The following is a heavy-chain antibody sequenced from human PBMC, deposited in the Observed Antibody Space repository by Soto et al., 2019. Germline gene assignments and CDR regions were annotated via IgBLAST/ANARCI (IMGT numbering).Heavy chain of an antibody. CDR3: ARDLRGIAVVGPLFDY. J-gene: IGHJ4*02. CDR2: IYHSGST. V-gene: IGHV4-38-2*02. CDR1: GYSISSGYY. Sequence: SETLSLTCAVSGYSISSGYYWGWIRQPPGKGLEWIGSIYHSGSTYYNPSLKSRITISVDTSKNQFSLKLSSVTAADTAVYYCARDLRGIAVVGPLFDYWGQGTLVTVSS. D-gene: IGHD6-19*01.